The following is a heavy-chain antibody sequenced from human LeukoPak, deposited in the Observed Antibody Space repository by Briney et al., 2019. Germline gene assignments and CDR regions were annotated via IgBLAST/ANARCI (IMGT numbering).Heavy chain of an antibody. CDR3: AKGMWWDSSGGIDY. J-gene: IGHJ4*02. CDR1: GFTFDDYA. CDR2: ISGDGGST. D-gene: IGHD3-22*01. Sequence: PGGSLRLSCAASGFTFDDYAMHWVRQAPGKGLEWVSLISGDGGSTYNADSVKGRFTISRDNSKNSLYLQMNSLRTEDTALYYCAKGMWWDSSGGIDYWGQGTLVTVSS. V-gene: IGHV3-43*02.